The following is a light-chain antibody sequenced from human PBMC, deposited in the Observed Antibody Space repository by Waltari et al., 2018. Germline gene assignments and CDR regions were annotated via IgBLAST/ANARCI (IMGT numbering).Light chain of an antibody. CDR2: KVS. J-gene: IGKJ2*01. CDR3: MQGTHWPYT. CDR1: QSRVSSDGKTF. Sequence: DVVMTQYPLYLPVTLGQSDSISCRTSQSRVSSDGKTFLNWFRQRPGQSPRRLIYKVSDRDSGVPDRFSGSGSGTDFTLKISRVEAEDVGVYYCMQGTHWPYTFGQGTKLEIK. V-gene: IGKV2-30*01.